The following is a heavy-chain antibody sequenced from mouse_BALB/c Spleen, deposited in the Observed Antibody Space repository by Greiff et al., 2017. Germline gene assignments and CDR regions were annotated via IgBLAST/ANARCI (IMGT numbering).Heavy chain of an antibody. Sequence: EVKLMESGGGLVKPGGSLKLSCAASGFTFSSYAMSWVRQTPEKRLEWVASISSGGSTYYPDSVKGRFTISRDNARNILYLQMSSLRSEDTAMYYCARGYYYGSSYVWYFDVWGAGTTVTVSS. J-gene: IGHJ1*01. CDR3: ARGYYYGSSYVWYFDV. CDR1: GFTFSSYA. V-gene: IGHV5-6-5*01. D-gene: IGHD1-1*01. CDR2: ISSGGST.